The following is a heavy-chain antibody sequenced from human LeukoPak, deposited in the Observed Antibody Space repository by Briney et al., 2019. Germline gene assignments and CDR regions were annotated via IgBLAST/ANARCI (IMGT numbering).Heavy chain of an antibody. V-gene: IGHV1-46*01. CDR2: INPSGGNT. J-gene: IGHJ3*02. CDR3: ARQMVRGGSDAFDI. Sequence: ASVKVSCKASGYTFTNYFIHWVRHAPGQGLEWMGIINPSGGNTEYAQKFQGRVTMTIDTSTRTVYMELSSLKSDDTAVYYCARQMVRGGSDAFDIWGQGTMVTVSS. CDR1: GYTFTNYF. D-gene: IGHD3-10*01.